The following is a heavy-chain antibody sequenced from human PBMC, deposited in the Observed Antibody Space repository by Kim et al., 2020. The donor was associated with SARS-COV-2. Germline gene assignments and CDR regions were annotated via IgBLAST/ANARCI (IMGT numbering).Heavy chain of an antibody. D-gene: IGHD3-22*01. CDR3: AREYYYDSSGYSGYFDY. V-gene: IGHV3-30*04. Sequence: GGSLRLSCAASGFTFSSYAMHWVRQAPGKGLEWVAVISYDGSNKYYADSVKGRFTISRDNSKNTLYLQMNSLRAEDTAVYYCAREYYYDSSGYSGYFDYWGQGTLVTVSS. J-gene: IGHJ4*02. CDR2: ISYDGSNK. CDR1: GFTFSSYA.